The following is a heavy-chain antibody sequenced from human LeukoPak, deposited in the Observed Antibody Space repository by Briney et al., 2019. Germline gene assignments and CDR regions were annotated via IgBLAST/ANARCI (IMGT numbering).Heavy chain of an antibody. J-gene: IGHJ6*03. V-gene: IGHV1-69*05. CDR2: IIPIFGTA. CDR3: ARAPEAARPYYYYMDV. CDR1: GGTFSSYA. D-gene: IGHD6-6*01. Sequence: VASVKVSCKASGGTFSSYAISWVRQAPGQGLEWMGGIIPIFGTANYAQEFQGRVTITTDESTSTAYMELSSLRSEDTAVYYCARAPEAARPYYYYMDVWGKGTTVTVSS.